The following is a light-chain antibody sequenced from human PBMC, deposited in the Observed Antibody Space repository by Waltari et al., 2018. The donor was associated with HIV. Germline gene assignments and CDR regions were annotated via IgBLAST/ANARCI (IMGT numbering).Light chain of an antibody. J-gene: IGLJ2*01. Sequence: QSVLTQSPSASGTPGQRVTISCPGSTSNIGGKTVSWYQHLPGTAPTLLIHSNSHPPAGVPDRFSGAKSGTSASLAISGLQSEDEADYYCAAWDANLNGRLFGGGTKLTVL. CDR2: SNS. CDR3: AAWDANLNGRL. CDR1: TSNIGGKT. V-gene: IGLV1-44*01.